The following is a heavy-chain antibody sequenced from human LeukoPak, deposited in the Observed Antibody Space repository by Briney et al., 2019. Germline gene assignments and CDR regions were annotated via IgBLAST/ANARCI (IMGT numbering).Heavy chain of an antibody. D-gene: IGHD1-26*01. J-gene: IGHJ4*02. Sequence: ASVKVSCKASGYTFTNYYIHWVRQAPGQGLEWMGGIIPIFGTANYAQKFQGRVTITADKSTSTVYMELSSLRSEDTAVYYCARVAMSGIGSDDFWGQGTLVTASS. CDR2: IIPIFGTA. V-gene: IGHV1-69*06. CDR3: ARVAMSGIGSDDF. CDR1: GYTFTNYY.